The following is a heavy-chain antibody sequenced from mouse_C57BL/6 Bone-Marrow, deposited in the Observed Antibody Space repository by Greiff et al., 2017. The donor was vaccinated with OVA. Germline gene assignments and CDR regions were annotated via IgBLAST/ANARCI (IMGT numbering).Heavy chain of an antibody. J-gene: IGHJ3*01. CDR2: INPNYGTT. V-gene: IGHV1-39*01. D-gene: IGHD2-3*01. CDR1: GYSFTDYN. CDR3: ARRGVLDAMEY. Sequence: VQLQQSGAELVKPGASVKISCKASGYSFTDYNMHWVKQSTGQSLEWIGLINPNYGTTSYNEKFKGKATLTVDKSSSTAYMQLNSLTSEDSAVYYCARRGVLDAMEYWGQGTLVTVSA.